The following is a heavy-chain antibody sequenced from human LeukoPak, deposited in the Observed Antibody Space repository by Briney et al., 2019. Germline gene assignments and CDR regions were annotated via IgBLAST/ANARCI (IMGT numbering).Heavy chain of an antibody. V-gene: IGHV4-34*01. J-gene: IGHJ1*01. CDR1: GGSFSGYY. CDR2: INHSGST. CDR3: ARRRYCYNCVWYTGRYFQP. D-gene: IGHD2-8*01. Sequence: PSETLSLTCAVYGGSFSGYYWSWIRQPPGKGLEWIGEINHSGSTNYNPSLKSRVTISVDTSKNQFSLKLSSVTTADTAVYYCARRRYCYNCVWYTGRYFQPWGPGNLVNVSS.